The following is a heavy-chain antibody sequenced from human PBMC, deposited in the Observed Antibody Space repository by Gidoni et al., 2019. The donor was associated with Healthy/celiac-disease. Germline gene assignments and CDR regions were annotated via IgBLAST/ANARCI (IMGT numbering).Heavy chain of an antibody. CDR2: IWYDGSNK. CDR1: GFTFSSYG. Sequence: QVQLVESGGGVVQPGRSLRLPCAASGFTFSSYGMHWVRQAPGKGLEWVAVIWYDGSNKYYADSVKGRFTISRDNSKNTLYLQMNSLRAEDTAVYYCARALRHGGNRGYGMDVWGQGTTVTVSS. D-gene: IGHD3-10*01. V-gene: IGHV3-33*01. J-gene: IGHJ6*02. CDR3: ARALRHGGNRGYGMDV.